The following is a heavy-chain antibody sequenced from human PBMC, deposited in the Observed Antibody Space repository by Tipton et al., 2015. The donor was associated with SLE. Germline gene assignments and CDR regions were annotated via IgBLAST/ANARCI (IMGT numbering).Heavy chain of an antibody. D-gene: IGHD3-10*01. CDR3: ALYGSGSYYIDY. CDR1: GGSISSYY. CDR2: IYYSGST. Sequence: TLSLTCTVSGGSISSYYWSWIRQPPGKGLEWIGYIYYSGSTNYNPSLKSRVTISVDTSKNQFSLKLSSVTAADTAVYYCALYGSGSYYIDYWGQGTLVTVSS. V-gene: IGHV4-59*01. J-gene: IGHJ4*02.